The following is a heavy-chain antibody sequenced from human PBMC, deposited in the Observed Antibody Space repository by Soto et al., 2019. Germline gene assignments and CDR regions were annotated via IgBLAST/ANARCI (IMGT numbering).Heavy chain of an antibody. CDR1: GFTFSSYS. CDR3: ERVREYCYDSSGYYYGLGV. Sequence: GGSLRLSCAASGFTFSSYSMNWARQAPGKGLEWVSSISSSTSYIYYADSVKGRFTISRDNAKNSLYLQLNSLRAEDTAVYYWERVREYCYDSSGYYYGLGVWGQGTIFTASS. J-gene: IGHJ6*02. V-gene: IGHV3-21*01. CDR2: ISSSTSYI. D-gene: IGHD3-22*01.